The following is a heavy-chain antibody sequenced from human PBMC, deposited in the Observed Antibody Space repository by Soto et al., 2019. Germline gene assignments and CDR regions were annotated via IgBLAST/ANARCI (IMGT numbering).Heavy chain of an antibody. CDR3: AREGGDCGGDCYYFQP. D-gene: IGHD2-21*02. CDR1: GFTFSSYA. V-gene: IGHV3-30-3*01. J-gene: IGHJ1*01. Sequence: QVQLVESGGGVVQPGRSLRLSCAASGFTFSSYAMHWVRQAPGKGLEWVAVISYDGSNKYYADSVKGPFTISRDNSKNTLYLQRNSLRAEDTAVYYCAREGGDCGGDCYYFQPWGQGTLVTVSS. CDR2: ISYDGSNK.